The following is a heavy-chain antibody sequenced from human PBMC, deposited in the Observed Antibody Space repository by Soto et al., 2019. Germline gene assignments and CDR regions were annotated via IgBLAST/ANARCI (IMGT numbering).Heavy chain of an antibody. Sequence: SGFTVSSNYMSWVRQAPGKGLEWVSVIYSGGSTYYADSVKGRFTISRDNSKNTLYLQMNSLRAEDTAVYYCARIAAAGHFDYWGQGTLVTAPQ. CDR1: GFTVSSNY. CDR3: ARIAAAGHFDY. J-gene: IGHJ4*02. D-gene: IGHD6-13*01. V-gene: IGHV3-53*01. CDR2: IYSGGST.